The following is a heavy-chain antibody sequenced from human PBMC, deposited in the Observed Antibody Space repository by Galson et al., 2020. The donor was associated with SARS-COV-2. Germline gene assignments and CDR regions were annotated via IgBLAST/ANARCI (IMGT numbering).Heavy chain of an antibody. D-gene: IGHD1-20*01. V-gene: IGHV3-23*01. CDR3: AKDYITEPTWEFDY. CDR2: ISGTNDNT. J-gene: IGHJ4*02. CDR1: GFNFRAYA. Sequence: GGSLRLSCAASGFNFRAYAMSWVRQSPGKGLEWVSGISGTNDNTYYTDSVKGRFSISRDNAKKTLSLQMNGLRAEDTAVYYCAKDYITEPTWEFDYWGQGALVTVSS.